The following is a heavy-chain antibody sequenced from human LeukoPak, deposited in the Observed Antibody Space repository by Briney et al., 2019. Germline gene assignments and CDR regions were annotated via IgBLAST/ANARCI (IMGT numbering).Heavy chain of an antibody. Sequence: PGGSLRLSCAASGFTFSSYSMNWVRQAPGKGLEWVSFISSSSSYIYYADSVKGRFTISRDNAKNPLYLQMNSLRAEDTAVYYCARDSGCSSTSCYSGGDYWGQGTLVTVSS. J-gene: IGHJ4*02. V-gene: IGHV3-21*01. CDR2: ISSSSSYI. CDR1: GFTFSSYS. CDR3: ARDSGCSSTSCYSGGDY. D-gene: IGHD2-2*01.